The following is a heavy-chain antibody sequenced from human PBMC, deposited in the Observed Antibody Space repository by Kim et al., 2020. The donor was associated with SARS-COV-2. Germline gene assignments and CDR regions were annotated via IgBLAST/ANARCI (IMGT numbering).Heavy chain of an antibody. CDR3: ARNPYPYGSGSQSRTRFDF. V-gene: IGHV3-74*01. CDR1: GFTFSSYW. Sequence: GGSLRLSCAASGFTFSSYWMHWVRQTPGKGLVWVSRIDSDGGSTRYADSVKGRFTISRDNAKDTLYLQIDSLGAEDTGVYFCARNPYPYGSGSQSRTRFDFWGQRTLVTVSS. J-gene: IGHJ4*02. D-gene: IGHD3-10*01. CDR2: IDSDGGST.